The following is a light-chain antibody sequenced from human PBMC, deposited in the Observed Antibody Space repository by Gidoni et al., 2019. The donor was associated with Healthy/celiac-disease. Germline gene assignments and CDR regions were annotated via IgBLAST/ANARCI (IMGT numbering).Light chain of an antibody. Sequence: EIVLPPSPGTLSWYSGERATLSCRASQSVRSSYLDWYQQKPGQAPRHLLYCTSSRATGIPDRFSGSESGTDFTLTISRLGPEELAVYNCQRYGSSPRTFXQXTKVEIK. CDR1: QSVRSSY. J-gene: IGKJ1*01. V-gene: IGKV3-20*01. CDR2: CTS. CDR3: QRYGSSPRT.